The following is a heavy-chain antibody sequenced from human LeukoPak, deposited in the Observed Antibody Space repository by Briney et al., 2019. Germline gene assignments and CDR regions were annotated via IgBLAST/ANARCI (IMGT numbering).Heavy chain of an antibody. CDR1: SGSITSYY. V-gene: IGHV4-4*07. D-gene: IGHD5-12*01. CDR2: FYTGEST. J-gene: IGHJ4*02. CDR3: ARSSGFQFED. Sequence: PSETLSLTCTVSSGSITSYYWSWIRQPAGKGLEWIGRFYTGESTNYNPSLKSRVTMSVDTSKNHFSLKLSSVTAADTAVYYCARSSGFQFEDWGQGTLVTVSS.